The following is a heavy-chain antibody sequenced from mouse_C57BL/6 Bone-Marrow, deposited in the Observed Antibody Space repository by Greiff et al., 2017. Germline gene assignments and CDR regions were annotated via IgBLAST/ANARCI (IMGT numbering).Heavy chain of an antibody. CDR1: GFSFNTYA. Sequence: EVHLVESGGGLVQPKGSLQLSCAASGFSFNTYAMNWVRQAPGKGLEWVARIRSKSNNYATYYADSVKDRFTISRDDSESMLYLQMNTLKTEDPAMYYCVRHERLTTGFAYWGQGTLVTVSA. CDR3: VRHERLTTGFAY. J-gene: IGHJ3*01. CDR2: IRSKSNNYAT. D-gene: IGHD1-1*01. V-gene: IGHV10-1*01.